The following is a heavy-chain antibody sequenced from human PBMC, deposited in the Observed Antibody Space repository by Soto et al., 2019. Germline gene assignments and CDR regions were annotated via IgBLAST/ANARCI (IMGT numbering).Heavy chain of an antibody. CDR2: IWYDGSNK. D-gene: IGHD6-13*01. Sequence: GGSLRLSCAASGFTFSSYGMRWVRQAPGKGLEWVAVIWYDGSNKYYADPVKGRFTISRDNSKNTLYLQMNSLRAEDTAVYYCARGVTRGIAAAGTGSFPTYYYYGMDVWGQGTTVTVSS. J-gene: IGHJ6*02. CDR1: GFTFSSYG. V-gene: IGHV3-33*01. CDR3: ARGVTRGIAAAGTGSFPTYYYYGMDV.